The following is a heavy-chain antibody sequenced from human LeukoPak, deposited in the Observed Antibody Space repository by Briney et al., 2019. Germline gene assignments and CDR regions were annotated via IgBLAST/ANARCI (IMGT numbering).Heavy chain of an antibody. CDR3: APPSSTSCYS. J-gene: IGHJ4*02. CDR2: IRYDGSNK. D-gene: IGHD2-2*01. V-gene: IGHV3-30*02. Sequence: PGGSLRLSCAASGFTFSSYGMHWVRQAPGKGLEWVAFIRYDGSNKYYEDSVKGRFTISRDNSKNTLYLQMNSLRAEDTAVYYCAPPSSTSCYSWGQGTLVTVSS. CDR1: GFTFSSYG.